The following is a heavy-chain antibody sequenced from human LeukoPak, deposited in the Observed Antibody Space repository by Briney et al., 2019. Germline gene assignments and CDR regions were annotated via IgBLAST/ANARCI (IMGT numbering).Heavy chain of an antibody. D-gene: IGHD3-9*01. CDR1: GYTFTSYG. CDR2: ISAYNGNT. V-gene: IGHV1-18*01. J-gene: IGHJ5*02. Sequence: ASVKVSCKASGYTFTSYGISWVRQAPGQGLEWMGWISAYNGNTNYAQKLQGRATMTTDTSTSTAYMELRSLRSDDTAVYYCARDNYDILTAHREDWFDPWGQGTLVTVSS. CDR3: ARDNYDILTAHREDWFDP.